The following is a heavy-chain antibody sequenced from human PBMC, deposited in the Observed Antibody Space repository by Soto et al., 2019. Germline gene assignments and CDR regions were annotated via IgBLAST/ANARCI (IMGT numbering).Heavy chain of an antibody. V-gene: IGHV4-34*01. Sequence: QVQLQQWGAGLLKPSQTLSLTCTGYGGSFSAYHWSWIRQSPGKGLEWIGEVNHSGGTNYNPTLRSXPTISIDTSKNQFALQLTSVTVADAAVYFCARQSGAWYRFDFWGQGTLVSVSS. CDR1: GGSFSAYH. CDR2: VNHSGGT. D-gene: IGHD1-1*01. CDR3: ARQSGAWYRFDF. J-gene: IGHJ4*02.